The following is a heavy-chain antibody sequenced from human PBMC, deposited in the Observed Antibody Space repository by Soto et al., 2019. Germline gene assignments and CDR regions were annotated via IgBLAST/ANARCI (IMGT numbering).Heavy chain of an antibody. V-gene: IGHV3-30*18. D-gene: IGHD3-3*01. CDR1: GFTFSNYS. CDR2: ISDDGSNK. J-gene: IGHJ6*02. CDR3: TKRRNVLRFLEWSSGMEV. Sequence: GGALRLSCAASGFTFSNYSMHWVRHAPGKGLEWVAFISDDGSNKYYADSMKGRFTMSRDNSKRTLYLQMSSLRVEDTAVYYCTKRRNVLRFLEWSSGMEVWGQGTTVTVSS.